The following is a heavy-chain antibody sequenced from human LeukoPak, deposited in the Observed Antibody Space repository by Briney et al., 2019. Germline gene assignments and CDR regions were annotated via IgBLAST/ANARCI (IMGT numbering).Heavy chain of an antibody. Sequence: SETLSLTCTVSGDSIISNYWSWIRQPAGPGLEWIGRIYYSGSTNYNPSLKSRLSISVDTSRNQFSLRLTSVTAADTAVYYCAKDLTGLLDSGSDYWGQGTLVTVSS. CDR3: AKDLTGLLDSGSDY. V-gene: IGHV4-4*07. D-gene: IGHD5-18*01. J-gene: IGHJ4*02. CDR1: GDSIISNY. CDR2: IYYSGST.